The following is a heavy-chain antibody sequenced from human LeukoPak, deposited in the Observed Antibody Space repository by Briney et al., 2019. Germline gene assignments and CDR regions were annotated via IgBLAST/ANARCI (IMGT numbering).Heavy chain of an antibody. CDR1: GYTFTSYD. J-gene: IGHJ5*02. CDR2: MNPNSGNT. CDR3: ARGYYYDSSGYLVGSWFDP. V-gene: IGHV1-8*01. D-gene: IGHD3-22*01. Sequence: DSVKVSCKASGYTFTSYDINWVRQTTGQGLEWMGWMNPNSGNTGYAQKFQGRVTMTRNTSISTAYMELSSLRSEDTAVYYCARGYYYDSSGYLVGSWFDPWGQGTLVTVSS.